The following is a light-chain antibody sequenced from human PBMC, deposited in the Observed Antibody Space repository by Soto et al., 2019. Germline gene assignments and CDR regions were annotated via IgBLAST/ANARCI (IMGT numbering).Light chain of an antibody. Sequence: IQLTQSPSSLSTSVGDRVTITCRASQDIAIYLAWYQQKPGKPPKLLVYSASTLQSGVPSRFSGSGSGPDFTLTISSLQPEDSATYFCQQLNSYPQTFGQGTRLEIK. J-gene: IGKJ5*01. CDR1: QDIAIY. CDR3: QQLNSYPQT. CDR2: SAS. V-gene: IGKV1-9*01.